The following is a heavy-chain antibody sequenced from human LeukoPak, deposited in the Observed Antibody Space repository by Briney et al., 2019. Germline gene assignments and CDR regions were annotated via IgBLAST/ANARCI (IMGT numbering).Heavy chain of an antibody. V-gene: IGHV3-23*01. J-gene: IGHJ4*02. D-gene: IGHD6-13*01. Sequence: GGSLRLSCVASRLSLRSYAMTWVRQAPEKGLEWVSGISGNGDRTYHADSVKGRFTIPRENSKTTPYLDMNSLRVEDTAGYYCAKCWTPAGTYYFEDWGQGTLVTVSS. CDR3: AKCWTPAGTYYFED. CDR1: RLSLRSYA. CDR2: ISGNGDRT.